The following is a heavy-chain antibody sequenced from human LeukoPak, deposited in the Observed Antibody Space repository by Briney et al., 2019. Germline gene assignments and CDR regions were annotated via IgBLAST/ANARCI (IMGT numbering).Heavy chain of an antibody. CDR2: ISGSGGST. CDR1: GFTFSSYA. J-gene: IGHJ3*02. V-gene: IGHV3-23*01. Sequence: GGSLRLSCAASGFTFSSYAMSWVRQAPGKGLEWVSAISGSGGSTYYADSVKGRFTISRDNSKNTLYLQMYSLRAEDTAVYYCAKVPDIVVVPAARGAFDIWGQGTMVTVSS. D-gene: IGHD2-2*01. CDR3: AKVPDIVVVPAARGAFDI.